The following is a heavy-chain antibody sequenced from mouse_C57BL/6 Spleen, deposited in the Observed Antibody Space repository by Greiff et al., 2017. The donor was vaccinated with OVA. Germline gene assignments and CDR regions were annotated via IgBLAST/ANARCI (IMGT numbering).Heavy chain of an antibody. CDR3: TRPITTVVAKDWYFDV. Sequence: EVKLVESGTVLARPGASVKMSCKTSGYTFTSYWMHWVKQRPGQGLEWIGAIYPGNSDTSYNQKFKGKAKLTAVTSASTAYMELSSLTNEDSAVYYCTRPITTVVAKDWYFDVWGTGTTVTVSS. CDR2: IYPGNSDT. CDR1: GYTFTSYW. J-gene: IGHJ1*03. D-gene: IGHD1-1*01. V-gene: IGHV1-5*01.